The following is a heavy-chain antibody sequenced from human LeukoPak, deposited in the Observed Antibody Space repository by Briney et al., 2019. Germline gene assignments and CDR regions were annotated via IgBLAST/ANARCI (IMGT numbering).Heavy chain of an antibody. Sequence: GGSLRLSCAASGFTFSSYEMNWVRQAPGKGLEWVSSISSSSSYIYYADSVKGRLTISGDNAKNSLYLQMNSLRAEDTAVYYCARDPTPRYCSGGSCYTHYGMDVWGQGTTVTVSS. CDR3: ARDPTPRYCSGGSCYTHYGMDV. V-gene: IGHV3-21*01. D-gene: IGHD2-15*01. CDR2: ISSSSSYI. J-gene: IGHJ6*02. CDR1: GFTFSSYE.